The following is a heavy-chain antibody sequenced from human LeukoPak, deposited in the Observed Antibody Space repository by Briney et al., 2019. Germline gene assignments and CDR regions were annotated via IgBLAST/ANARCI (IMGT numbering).Heavy chain of an antibody. CDR1: GGSINSYY. J-gene: IGHJ4*02. CDR2: IYYSGST. Sequence: PSETLSLTCTVSGGSINSYYWGWIRQPPGKGLEWIGRIYYSGSTYYNPSLKSRVTISVDTSKNQFSLKLSSVTAADTAVYYCARVGRLFKATVTLVDYWGQGTLVTVSS. V-gene: IGHV4-39*07. CDR3: ARVGRLFKATVTLVDY. D-gene: IGHD4-17*01.